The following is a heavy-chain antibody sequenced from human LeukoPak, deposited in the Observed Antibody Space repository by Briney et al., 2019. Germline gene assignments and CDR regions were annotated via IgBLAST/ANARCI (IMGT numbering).Heavy chain of an antibody. CDR3: ARRSGSYQGYALDM. Sequence: GASVKVSCKASGYTFSTYAMNWVRQAPGQGLEWMGWINTNTGDPTYAQGFTGRFVFSLDTSVSTSYLEISSLKAEDTAVYYCARRSGSYQGYALDMWGQGTMVAVSS. D-gene: IGHD1-26*01. CDR1: GYTFSTYA. V-gene: IGHV7-4-1*02. J-gene: IGHJ3*02. CDR2: INTNTGDP.